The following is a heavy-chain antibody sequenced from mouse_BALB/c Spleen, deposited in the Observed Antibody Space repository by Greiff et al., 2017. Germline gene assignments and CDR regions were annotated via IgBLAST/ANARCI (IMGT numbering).Heavy chain of an antibody. CDR3: AREGYYYGSPFAY. CDR2: ISSGSSTI. J-gene: IGHJ3*01. D-gene: IGHD1-1*01. Sequence: EVMLVESGGGLVQPGGSRKLSCAASGFTFSSFGMHWVRQAPEKGLEWVAYISSGSSTIYYADTVKGRFTISRDNPKNTLFLQMTSLRSEDTAMYYCAREGYYYGSPFAYWGQGTLVTVSA. CDR1: GFTFSSFG. V-gene: IGHV5-17*02.